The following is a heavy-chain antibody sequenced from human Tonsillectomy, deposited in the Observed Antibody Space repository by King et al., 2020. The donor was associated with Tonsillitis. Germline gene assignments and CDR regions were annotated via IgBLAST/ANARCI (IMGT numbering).Heavy chain of an antibody. V-gene: IGHV3-72*01. CDR1: GFTFSDHH. CDR3: ARVWGCSSTSCYLDV. Sequence: VQLVESGGGLVQPGGSLRLSCAASGFTFSDHHMDWVRQAPGKGLEWVGRTRNKANSYTTKYAASVKGRFTISRDDSKNSLFLQINSLKTEDTAVYYCARVWGCSSTSCYLDVWGKGTTVTVSS. CDR2: TRNKANSYTT. J-gene: IGHJ6*03. D-gene: IGHD2-2*01.